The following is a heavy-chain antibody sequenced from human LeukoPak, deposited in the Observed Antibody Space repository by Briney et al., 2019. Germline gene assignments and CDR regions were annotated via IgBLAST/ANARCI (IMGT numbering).Heavy chain of an antibody. J-gene: IGHJ4*02. CDR3: ARDNGSRDPPHFDY. V-gene: IGHV3-21*01. CDR2: ITSSSSYI. CDR1: GFTFSSYS. Sequence: PGGSLRLSCAGSGFTFSSYSMNWVRQAPGKGLEWVSSITSSSSYIYYADSVKGRFTISRDNAKKSVYLQMNSLRAEDTAVYYCARDNGSRDPPHFDYWGQGTLVTVSS. D-gene: IGHD3-10*01.